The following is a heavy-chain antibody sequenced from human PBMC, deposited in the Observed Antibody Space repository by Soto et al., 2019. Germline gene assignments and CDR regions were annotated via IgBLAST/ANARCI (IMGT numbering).Heavy chain of an antibody. V-gene: IGHV3-30-3*01. CDR2: ISYDGSNK. D-gene: IGHD6-13*01. CDR1: GFTFSSYA. J-gene: IGHJ5*02. Sequence: GGSLRLSCAASGFTFSSYAMHWVRQAPGKGLEWVAVISYDGSNKYYADSVKGRFTISRDNSKNTLYLQMNSLRAEDTAVYYCARPLYSSSQNWFDPWGQGTLVTVS. CDR3: ARPLYSSSQNWFDP.